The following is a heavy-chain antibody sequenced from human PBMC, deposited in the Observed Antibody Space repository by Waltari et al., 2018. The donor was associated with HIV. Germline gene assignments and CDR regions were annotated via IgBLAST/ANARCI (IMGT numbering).Heavy chain of an antibody. CDR1: GGSISSSSYY. CDR3: ARQVPGYRVVVIGIDY. Sequence: QLQLQESGPGLVKPSETLSLTCTVSGGSISSSSYYWGWIRQPPGKGLEGIGSIYYSGSTYYNPSLKSRVTISVDTSKNQFSLKLSSVTAADTAVYYCARQVPGYRVVVIGIDYWGQGTLVTVSS. J-gene: IGHJ4*02. CDR2: IYYSGST. V-gene: IGHV4-39*01. D-gene: IGHD3-22*01.